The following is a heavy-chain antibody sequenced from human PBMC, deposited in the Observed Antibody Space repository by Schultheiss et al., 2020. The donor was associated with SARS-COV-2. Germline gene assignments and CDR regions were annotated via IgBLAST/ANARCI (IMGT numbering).Heavy chain of an antibody. J-gene: IGHJ4*02. Sequence: GESLKISCAASGFTFSSYAINWVRQAPGKGLEWVSSISSSSSYIYYADSVKGRFTISRDNAKNTLYLQMNSLRAEDTAVYYCARVPMITFGGVIAHADYWGQGTLVTVSS. CDR3: ARVPMITFGGVIAHADY. V-gene: IGHV3-21*01. CDR2: ISSSSSYI. D-gene: IGHD3-16*02. CDR1: GFTFSSYA.